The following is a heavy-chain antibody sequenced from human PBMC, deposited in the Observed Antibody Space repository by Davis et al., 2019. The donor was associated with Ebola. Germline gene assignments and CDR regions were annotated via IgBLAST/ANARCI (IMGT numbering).Heavy chain of an antibody. CDR2: TYYRSKWYN. CDR1: GDSVSSNGAA. J-gene: IGHJ2*01. CDR3: ARELRPNVGWLDPYWYFDL. D-gene: IGHD6-19*01. V-gene: IGHV6-1*01. Sequence: HSQTLSLTCAISGDSVSSNGAAWNWIRQSPSRSLEWLGRTYYRSKWYNDYAVSVKSRITINPDTSKNQFSLQLNSVTPEDTAVYYCARELRPNVGWLDPYWYFDLWGRGTLVTVSS.